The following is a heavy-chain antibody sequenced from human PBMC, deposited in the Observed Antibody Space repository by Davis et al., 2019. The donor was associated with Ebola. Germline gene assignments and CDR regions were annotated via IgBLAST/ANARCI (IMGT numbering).Heavy chain of an antibody. V-gene: IGHV1-18*01. Sequence: AASVKVSCKASGYTFTTYGITWVRQAPGQGLEWIGWINTYNGNTNYAQNLQGRVTMTTDTSTSTAFMALRSLRSDDTAVYYCARVSLSLGLKLKKEWLATDYYFGLDVWGKGTTVTVSS. J-gene: IGHJ6*04. D-gene: IGHD6-19*01. CDR1: GYTFTTYG. CDR2: INTYNGNT. CDR3: ARVSLSLGLKLKKEWLATDYYFGLDV.